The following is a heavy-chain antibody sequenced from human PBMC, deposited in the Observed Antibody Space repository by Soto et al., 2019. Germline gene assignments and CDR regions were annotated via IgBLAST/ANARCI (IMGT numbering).Heavy chain of an antibody. D-gene: IGHD3-16*01. CDR3: ARGEVTGGWHGGVGDYYYMDV. CDR2: ISAYNGNT. Sequence: ASVKVSCKASGYTFTSYGISWVRQAPGQGLEWMGWISAYNGNTNYAQKLQGRVTMTTDTSTSTAYMELRSLRSDDTAVYYCARGEVTGGWHGGVGDYYYMDVWGKGTMVTVSS. J-gene: IGHJ6*03. CDR1: GYTFTSYG. V-gene: IGHV1-18*01.